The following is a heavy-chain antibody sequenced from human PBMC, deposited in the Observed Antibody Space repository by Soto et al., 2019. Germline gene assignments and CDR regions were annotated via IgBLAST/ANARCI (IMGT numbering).Heavy chain of an antibody. CDR3: ATDEYFGSEIDFYYYAMDV. J-gene: IGHJ6*02. Sequence: LSLTCTVSGASISIGGYFWSWIRQHPGKGLEWIGHIYYNGSTYYNPSLKSRLTISVDTSKNEFSLRLTSVTAADTAVYFCATDEYFGSEIDFYYYAMDVWGQGTTVTVSS. D-gene: IGHD3-10*01. V-gene: IGHV4-31*03. CDR2: IYYNGST. CDR1: GASISIGGYF.